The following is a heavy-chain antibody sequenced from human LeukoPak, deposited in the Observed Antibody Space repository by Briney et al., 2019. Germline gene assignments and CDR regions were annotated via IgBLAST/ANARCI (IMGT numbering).Heavy chain of an antibody. D-gene: IGHD6-13*01. J-gene: IGHJ4*02. CDR1: GGSISSYY. CDR3: ARARLFIAAYSPQYYFDY. Sequence: TSETLSLTCTVSGGSISSYYWSWIRQPPGKGLEWIGYIYYSGSTNYNPSLKSRVTISLDTSKNQFSLKLSSVTAADTAVYYCARARLFIAAYSPQYYFDYWGQGTLVTVSS. V-gene: IGHV4-59*01. CDR2: IYYSGST.